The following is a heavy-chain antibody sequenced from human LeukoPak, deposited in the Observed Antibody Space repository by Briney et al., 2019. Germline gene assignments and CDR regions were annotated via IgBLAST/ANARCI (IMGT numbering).Heavy chain of an antibody. CDR2: IYHSGST. J-gene: IGHJ4*02. Sequence: PSETLSLTCAVSGVSISSGGYSRRWIRQPPGKGLEWIGYIYHSGSTYYNPSLKSRATISVDRSKNQFSLKLSSVTAADTAVYYCASTSHYDSSGYYHDYWGQGTLVTVSS. D-gene: IGHD3-22*01. CDR3: ASTSHYDSSGYYHDY. CDR1: GVSISSGGYS. V-gene: IGHV4-30-2*01.